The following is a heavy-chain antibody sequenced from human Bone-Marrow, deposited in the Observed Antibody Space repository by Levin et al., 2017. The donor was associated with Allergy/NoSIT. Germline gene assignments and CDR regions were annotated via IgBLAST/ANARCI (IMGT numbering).Heavy chain of an antibody. CDR2: IYISDTT. V-gene: IGHV3-53*01. D-gene: IGHD3-22*01. CDR3: ARESRYYDFSGYYDYLDY. CDR1: GLNITGNY. Sequence: AGGSLRLSCVASGLNITGNYMSWVRQAPGKGLEWVSVIYISDTTYYADSVKGRFTISRDNSKNTLYLEMNNLRAEDTAVYYCARESRYYDFSGYYDYLDYWGQGTLVTVSS. J-gene: IGHJ4*02.